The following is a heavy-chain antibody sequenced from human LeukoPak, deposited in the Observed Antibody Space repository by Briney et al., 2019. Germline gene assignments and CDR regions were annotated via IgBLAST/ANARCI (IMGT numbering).Heavy chain of an antibody. V-gene: IGHV3-69-1*01. D-gene: IGHD1-14*01. J-gene: IGHJ6*03. CDR1: GFTFSNHA. Sequence: TTGGCLRLACEVSGFTFSNHAMNWGRQARGGGLGWVSSVGSIGSLHYADSGEGRFTISRDNPKSPLDLQMTSLGDEGTAIYYWARGTSWKSPDWYMDVWGEGTTVTVSS. CDR2: VGSIGSL. CDR3: ARGTSWKSPDWYMDV.